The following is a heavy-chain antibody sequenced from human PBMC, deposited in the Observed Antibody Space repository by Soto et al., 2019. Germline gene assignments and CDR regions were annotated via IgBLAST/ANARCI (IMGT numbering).Heavy chain of an antibody. J-gene: IGHJ4*02. V-gene: IGHV1-69*02. Sequence: SVKVSCKASGGSFSSYTLSWVRQAPGQGLEWMGRIIPLLDIANYPQNFQGRVTITADKSTSTAFMELSSLRSEDTAMYYCASGYSYGCFDYWGQGTRVTVSS. CDR2: IIPLLDIA. D-gene: IGHD5-18*01. CDR3: ASGYSYGCFDY. CDR1: GGSFSSYT.